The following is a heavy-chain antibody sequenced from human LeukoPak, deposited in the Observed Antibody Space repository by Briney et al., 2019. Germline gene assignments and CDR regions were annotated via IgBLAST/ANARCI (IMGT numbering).Heavy chain of an antibody. V-gene: IGHV1-69*13. Sequence: SVKVSCKASGGTFSSYAISWVRQAPGQGLEWMGGIIPIFGTANCAQKFQGRVTITADESTSTAYMELSSLRSEDTAVYYCAREVVHDCSSTSCYNPLDYYGMDVWGQGTTVTVSS. CDR3: AREVVHDCSSTSCYNPLDYYGMDV. D-gene: IGHD2-2*02. CDR2: IIPIFGTA. CDR1: GGTFSSYA. J-gene: IGHJ6*02.